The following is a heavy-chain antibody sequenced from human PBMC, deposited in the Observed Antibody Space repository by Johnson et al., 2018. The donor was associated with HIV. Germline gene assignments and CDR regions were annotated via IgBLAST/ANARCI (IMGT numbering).Heavy chain of an antibody. V-gene: IGHV3-23*04. CDR2: ISGSGGST. D-gene: IGHD4-23*01. Sequence: VQLVESGGGLVQPGGSLRLSCAASGFAFSSYAVTWVRQTSGKGLEWVSAISGSGGSTYYADSVKGRFTISRDNSKRTLYLQMNSLRAEDTAVYYCARDDYGGLDAFDIWGQGTMVTVSS. CDR1: GFAFSSYA. CDR3: ARDDYGGLDAFDI. J-gene: IGHJ3*02.